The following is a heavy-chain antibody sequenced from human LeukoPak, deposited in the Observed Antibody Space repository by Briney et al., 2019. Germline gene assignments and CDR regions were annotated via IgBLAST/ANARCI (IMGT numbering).Heavy chain of an antibody. D-gene: IGHD6-13*01. CDR3: ASSGRAAGDY. CDR1: GFTFSSYS. CDR2: ISSSSSYI. Sequence: PGGSLRLSCAASGFTFSSYSMNWVRQAPGKGLEWVSSISSSSSYIYYADSVKGRFTMSRDNAKNSLYMQMNSLRAEDTAVYYCASSGRAAGDYWGQGTLVTVSS. V-gene: IGHV3-21*01. J-gene: IGHJ4*02.